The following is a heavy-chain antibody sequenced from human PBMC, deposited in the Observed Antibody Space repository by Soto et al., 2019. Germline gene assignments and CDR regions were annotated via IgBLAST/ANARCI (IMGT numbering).Heavy chain of an antibody. Sequence: GGSLRLSCAASGFTFDDYAMHWVRQAPGKGLEWVSGMSWNSGSIGYADSVKGRFTISRDNAKKSLYLQMNSLRAEDTALYYCAKGAYDFWSGYSDYYYYYMDVWGKGTTVTVSS. CDR1: GFTFDDYA. J-gene: IGHJ6*03. CDR2: MSWNSGSI. V-gene: IGHV3-9*01. CDR3: AKGAYDFWSGYSDYYYYYMDV. D-gene: IGHD3-3*01.